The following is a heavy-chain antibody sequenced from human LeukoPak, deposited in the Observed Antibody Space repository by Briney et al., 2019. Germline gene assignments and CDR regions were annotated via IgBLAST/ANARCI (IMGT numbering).Heavy chain of an antibody. D-gene: IGHD3-10*01. J-gene: IGHJ4*02. CDR3: ARDYYSYGYTYYFDY. V-gene: IGHV3-21*01. CDR1: GFTFTSYA. CDR2: ISSSSSYI. Sequence: SGGSLRLSCAASGFTFTSYAMSWVRQAPGKGLEWVSSISSSSSYIYYADSVKGRFTISRDNAKNSLYLQMNSLRAEDTAVYYCARDYYSYGYTYYFDYWGQGTLVTVSS.